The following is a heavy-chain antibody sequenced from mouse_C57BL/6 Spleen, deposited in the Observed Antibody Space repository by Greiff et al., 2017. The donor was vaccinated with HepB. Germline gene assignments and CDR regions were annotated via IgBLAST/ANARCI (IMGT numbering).Heavy chain of an antibody. J-gene: IGHJ1*03. CDR1: GYTFTTYP. Sequence: QVQLKESGAELVKPGASVKMSCKASGYTFTTYPIEWMKQNHGKSLEWIGNFHPYNDDTKYNEKFKGKATLTVEKSSSTVYLELSRLTSDDSAVYYCARGRLGRDWYFDVWGTGTTVTVSS. CDR2: FHPYNDDT. D-gene: IGHD4-1*01. CDR3: ARGRLGRDWYFDV. V-gene: IGHV1-47*01.